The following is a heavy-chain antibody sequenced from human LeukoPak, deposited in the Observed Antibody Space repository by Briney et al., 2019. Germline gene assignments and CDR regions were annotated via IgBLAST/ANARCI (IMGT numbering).Heavy chain of an antibody. Sequence: PSETLSLTCAVYGGPFSGYYWSWIRQPPGKGLEWIGEITHSGSTNYNPSLKSRVTISVDTSKKQFSLNLSSVTSAHTAVYYCARGSVGVPAAQEVGWFDPGSQGTLVTVSS. CDR3: ARGSVGVPAAQEVGWFDP. CDR2: ITHSGST. V-gene: IGHV4-34*01. J-gene: IGHJ5*02. CDR1: GGPFSGYY. D-gene: IGHD2-2*01.